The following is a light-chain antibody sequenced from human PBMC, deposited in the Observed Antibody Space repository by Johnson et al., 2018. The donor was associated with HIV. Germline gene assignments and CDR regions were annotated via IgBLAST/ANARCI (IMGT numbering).Light chain of an antibody. CDR2: DNN. CDR1: SSNIGNND. CDR3: GTGGV. Sequence: QSVLTQPPSVSAAPGQKVTISCSGSSSNIGNNDVSWYQQLPGTAPKLLIYDNNKRPSGIPDRFSGSKSGTSATLGITGLQTGDEAGYYCGTGGVFGTWTKGTV. J-gene: IGLJ1*01. V-gene: IGLV1-51*01.